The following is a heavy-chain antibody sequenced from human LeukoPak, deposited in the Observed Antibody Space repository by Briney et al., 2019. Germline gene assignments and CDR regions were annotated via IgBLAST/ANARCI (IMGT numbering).Heavy chain of an antibody. J-gene: IGHJ4*02. Sequence: GRSLRLSCAACGFTFDDYAMLCVRQAPGRGVEWVSGISWNSGSIGYADSVRGRFTISRDNAKNSLYLQMNSLRAEDTALYYCAKAGLTGTHFDYWGQGTLVTVSS. V-gene: IGHV3-9*01. CDR1: GFTFDDYA. D-gene: IGHD1-20*01. CDR2: ISWNSGSI. CDR3: AKAGLTGTHFDY.